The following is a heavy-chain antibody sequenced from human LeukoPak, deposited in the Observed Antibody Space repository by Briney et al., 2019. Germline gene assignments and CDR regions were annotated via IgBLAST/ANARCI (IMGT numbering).Heavy chain of an antibody. V-gene: IGHV3-48*03. CDR1: GFSFSSYG. CDR3: AREMLERGEDY. CDR2: ITASGGAI. Sequence: PGGSLRLSCVASGFSFSSYGMSWVRQAPGKGLEWVSGITASGGAIYYADSVKGRFTISRDNAKNSLYLQMNSLRAEDTAVYYCAREMLERGEDYWGQGTLVTVSS. J-gene: IGHJ4*02. D-gene: IGHD1-1*01.